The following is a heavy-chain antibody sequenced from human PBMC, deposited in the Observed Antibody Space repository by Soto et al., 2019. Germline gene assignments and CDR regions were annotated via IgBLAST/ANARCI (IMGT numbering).Heavy chain of an antibody. CDR3: ASIAAPGTTHFDF. CDR2: IYYSGNT. V-gene: IGHV4-39*01. D-gene: IGHD6-13*01. J-gene: IGHJ4*02. Sequence: SETLSLTCTVSGGSLGSSSYYWGWIRQSPGKGLEWIGNIYYSGNTFYNPSLKSRVTVSVDTSKNQFYLHLSSVTAADTAIFYCASIAAPGTTHFDFWGQGTLVTVSS. CDR1: GGSLGSSSYY.